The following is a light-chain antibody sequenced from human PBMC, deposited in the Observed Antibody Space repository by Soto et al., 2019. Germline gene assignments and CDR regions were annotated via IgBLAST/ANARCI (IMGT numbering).Light chain of an antibody. CDR1: SSNIGSNY. V-gene: IGLV1-47*01. CDR3: AAWDDSLSGRYV. J-gene: IGLJ1*01. Sequence: IFYTRSSSNIGSNYVYWYQQLPGTAPKLLIYRNNQRPSGVPDRFSGSKSGTSASLAISGLRSEDEADYYCAAWDDSLSGRYVFGTGTKVTVL. CDR2: RNN.